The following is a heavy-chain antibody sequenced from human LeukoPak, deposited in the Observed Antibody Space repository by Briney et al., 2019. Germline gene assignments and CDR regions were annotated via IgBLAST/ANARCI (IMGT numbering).Heavy chain of an antibody. Sequence: PSETLSLTCAVSGGSVSSSGYYWSWIRQPPGKELEWIAYIYYTGRTNYNPSLKSRVTISLDTSNSQFSLKLSSVTAADTAVYYCARRIESLYYFDYWGQGTLVTVSS. V-gene: IGHV4-61*08. D-gene: IGHD2-8*01. J-gene: IGHJ4*02. CDR2: IYYTGRT. CDR3: ARRIESLYYFDY. CDR1: GGSVSSSGYY.